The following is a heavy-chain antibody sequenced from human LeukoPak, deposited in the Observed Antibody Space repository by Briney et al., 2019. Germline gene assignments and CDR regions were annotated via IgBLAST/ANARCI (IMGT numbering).Heavy chain of an antibody. Sequence: NPSETLSLTCTVSGGSISSGSYYWSWIRQPAGKGLEWIGRLYTSGSTNYSPSVKSRVTISVDASKNQFSLRLTSVTAADTAVYYCARSPGPDLNYYDTSGSYYFDYWGQGTLVTVSS. J-gene: IGHJ4*02. CDR2: LYTSGST. V-gene: IGHV4-61*02. CDR3: ARSPGPDLNYYDTSGSYYFDY. D-gene: IGHD3-22*01. CDR1: GGSISSGSYY.